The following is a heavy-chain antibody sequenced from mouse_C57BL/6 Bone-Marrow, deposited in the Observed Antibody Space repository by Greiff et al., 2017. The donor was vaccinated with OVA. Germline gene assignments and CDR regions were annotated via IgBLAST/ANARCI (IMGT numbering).Heavy chain of an antibody. CDR3: ARPFGTWFAY. J-gene: IGHJ3*01. CDR1: GFTFSSYG. Sequence: EVHLVESGGDLVKPGGSLKLSCAASGFTFSSYGMSWVRQTPDKRLEWVATISSGGSYTYYPDSVKGRFTISRDNAKNTLYLQMSSLKSEDTAMYYCARPFGTWFAYWGQGTLVTVSA. V-gene: IGHV5-6*01. CDR2: ISSGGSYT.